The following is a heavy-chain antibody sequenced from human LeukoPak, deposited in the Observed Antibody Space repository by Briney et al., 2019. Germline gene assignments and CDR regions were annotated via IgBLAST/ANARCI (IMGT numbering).Heavy chain of an antibody. D-gene: IGHD3-22*01. J-gene: IGHJ4*02. CDR3: ATMVDYNGGGFDY. V-gene: IGHV1-2*02. Sequence: ASVKVSCKASGYTFSDYYMHWVRQAPGQGLEWMGWVHPNSGGTNYAQKFQGRVTMTRDTSISTAYMELSRLRSDDTAMYYCATMVDYNGGGFDYWGQGTLVTVSS. CDR1: GYTFSDYY. CDR2: VHPNSGGT.